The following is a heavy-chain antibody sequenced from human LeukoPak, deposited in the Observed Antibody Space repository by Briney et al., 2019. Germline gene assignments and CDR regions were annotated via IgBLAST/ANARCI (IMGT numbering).Heavy chain of an antibody. CDR1: GFTFSSYG. D-gene: IGHD1-26*01. J-gene: IGHJ4*02. Sequence: PGGSLRLSCAASGFTFSSYGMHWVRQAPGKGLEWVAVIWYDGSNKYYADSVKGRFTISRDNSKNTLYLQMNSLRAEDTAVYYCARMVGATAYYFDYWGQGTPVTVSS. CDR2: IWYDGSNK. CDR3: ARMVGATAYYFDY. V-gene: IGHV3-33*01.